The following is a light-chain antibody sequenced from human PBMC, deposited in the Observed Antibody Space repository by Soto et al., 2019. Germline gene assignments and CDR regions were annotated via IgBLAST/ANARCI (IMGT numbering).Light chain of an antibody. CDR2: DVS. V-gene: IGLV2-14*01. Sequence: QSALTQPASVSKSPGQSITISCTGTSSDVGGYNYVSWYQQHPGKAPKLMIYDVSHRPSGVSNRFSGSKSGNTASLTISGLQAEDESDYYCSSYTSSSTLVFGGGTKLTIL. CDR3: SSYTSSSTLV. J-gene: IGLJ2*01. CDR1: SSDVGGYNY.